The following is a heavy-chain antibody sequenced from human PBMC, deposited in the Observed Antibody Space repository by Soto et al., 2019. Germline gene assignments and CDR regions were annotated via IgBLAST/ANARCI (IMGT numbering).Heavy chain of an antibody. D-gene: IGHD6-6*01. CDR3: ARGISPPGQFVAVRFDR. V-gene: IGHV4-30-2*01. Sequence: SETLSLTCAVSCGSISSGGYSWSCIRQPPGKGLEWIGYIYPSGSTYYNPSLKSRVTRSVDRSKHQLSMKLNPVTAADTAVYYCARGISPPGQFVAVRFDRLGKVTLVTVSS. CDR1: CGSISSGGYS. CDR2: IYPSGST. J-gene: IGHJ5*02.